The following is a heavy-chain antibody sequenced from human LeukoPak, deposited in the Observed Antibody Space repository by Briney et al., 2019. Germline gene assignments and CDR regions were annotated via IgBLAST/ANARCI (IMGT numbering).Heavy chain of an antibody. Sequence: GASVKVSCKASGYTFTSYGISWVRQAPGQGLEWMGWISAYNGNTNYAQKLQGRVTMTTDTSTSTAYMELRSLRSDDTAVYYCARDLKRSSGWYLPGYWGQGTLVTVSS. D-gene: IGHD6-19*01. CDR1: GYTFTSYG. CDR3: ARDLKRSSGWYLPGY. V-gene: IGHV1-18*01. CDR2: ISAYNGNT. J-gene: IGHJ4*02.